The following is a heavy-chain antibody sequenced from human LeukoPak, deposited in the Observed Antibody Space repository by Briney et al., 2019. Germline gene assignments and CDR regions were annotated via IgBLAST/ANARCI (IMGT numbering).Heavy chain of an antibody. CDR3: ARAWFGELDP. Sequence: PSETLSLTCTVSGGSISSYYWSWIRQPPGKGLEWIGYIYYSGSTNYNPSLKSRVTISVDTSKNQFSLKLSSVTAADTAVYYCARAWFGELDPWGQGTLVTVSS. CDR1: GGSISSYY. D-gene: IGHD3-10*01. J-gene: IGHJ5*02. CDR2: IYYSGST. V-gene: IGHV4-59*12.